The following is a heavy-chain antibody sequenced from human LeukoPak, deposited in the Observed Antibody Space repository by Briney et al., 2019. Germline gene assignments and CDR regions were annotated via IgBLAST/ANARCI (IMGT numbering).Heavy chain of an antibody. Sequence: PGGSLRLSCAASGFTFSSFAMSWVRQAPGKGLEWVSGLSGTGGTTFNADSVKGRFNISRDNSKNTLSFQIHSLRAEDTAIYYCAKGSTSYVNWHLDLRGRGTLVTVSS. CDR1: GFTFSSFA. J-gene: IGHJ2*01. V-gene: IGHV3-23*01. CDR3: AKGSTSYVNWHLDL. D-gene: IGHD2-2*01. CDR2: LSGTGGTT.